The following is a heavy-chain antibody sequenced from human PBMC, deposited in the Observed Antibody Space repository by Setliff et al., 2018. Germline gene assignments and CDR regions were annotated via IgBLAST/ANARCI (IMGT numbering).Heavy chain of an antibody. Sequence: VASVKVSCKASGYTFTSYDINWVRQATGQGLEWMGWMNPNSGNTGYAQKFQGRVTMTRNTSISTAYMELSSLRSEDTAVYYCARRVGSVGIRLPDYWGQGTLVTVSS. CDR2: MNPNSGNT. J-gene: IGHJ4*02. D-gene: IGHD5-18*01. CDR3: ARRVGSVGIRLPDY. V-gene: IGHV1-8*02. CDR1: GYTFTSYD.